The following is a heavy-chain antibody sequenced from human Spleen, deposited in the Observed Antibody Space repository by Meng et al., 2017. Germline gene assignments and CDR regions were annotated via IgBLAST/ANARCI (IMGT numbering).Heavy chain of an antibody. CDR1: GGSFSDYY. J-gene: IGHJ4*02. Sequence: QVQLQQWGVGLLKPSETLSISCVGSGGSFSDYYWSWIRQPPGKGLEWIGEINHSGSTNYNPSLERRATISVDTSQNNLSLKLSFVTAADSAVYYCARGPTTMAHDFDYWGQGTLVTVSS. CDR2: INHSGST. V-gene: IGHV4-34*01. D-gene: IGHD4-11*01. CDR3: ARGPTTMAHDFDY.